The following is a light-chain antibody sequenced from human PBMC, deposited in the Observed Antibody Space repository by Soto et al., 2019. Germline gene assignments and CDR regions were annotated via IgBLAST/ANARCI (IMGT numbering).Light chain of an antibody. V-gene: IGKV3-20*01. CDR3: QQYGSSQIT. CDR1: QSVSSSY. J-gene: IGKJ5*01. CDR2: GAS. Sequence: ELVLTQSPGTLSLSPGERATLSCRASQSVSSSYLAWYQQKPGQAPRLLIYGASSRATGIPDRLSGGGSGTDFTLTISRREPEDFAVYYCQQYGSSQITFGQGTRLEIK.